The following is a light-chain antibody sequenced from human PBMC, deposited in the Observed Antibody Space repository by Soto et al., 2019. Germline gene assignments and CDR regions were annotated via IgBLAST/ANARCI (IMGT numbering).Light chain of an antibody. Sequence: DIVMTQSPDSLAVSLGERATINCKSSQSILYSSNNKSYLAWYQQNPGQPPKLLIYWASTRESGVPDRFSGSGSGTDFTRTISSLQSEDVALYYCQQYYTTPRTFGQGTKVEIK. J-gene: IGKJ1*01. V-gene: IGKV4-1*01. CDR1: QSILYSSNNKSY. CDR3: QQYYTTPRT. CDR2: WAS.